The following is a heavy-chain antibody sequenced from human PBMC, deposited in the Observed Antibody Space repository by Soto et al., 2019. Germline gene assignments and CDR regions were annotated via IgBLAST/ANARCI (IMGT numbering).Heavy chain of an antibody. Sequence: QVQLVESGGGVVQPGRSLRLSCAASGFIFSVYGMHWVRQAPGKGLEWVAGISYDGSRTYYADSVKGRFTISRDNSENTLYLQMNSRRGEGTAVYYCAKDIGMATQPGGYFDYWGQGTLVTVSS. D-gene: IGHD5-12*01. J-gene: IGHJ4*02. CDR2: ISYDGSRT. CDR3: AKDIGMATQPGGYFDY. CDR1: GFIFSVYG. V-gene: IGHV3-30*18.